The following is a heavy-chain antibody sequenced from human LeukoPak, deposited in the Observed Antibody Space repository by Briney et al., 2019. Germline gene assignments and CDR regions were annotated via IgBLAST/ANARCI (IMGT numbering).Heavy chain of an antibody. D-gene: IGHD3-10*01. CDR1: GFTFSRYS. J-gene: IGHJ4*02. Sequence: PGGSLRLSCTASGFTFSRYSMNWVRQAPGKGLEWVSAISGSGSSTYYADSVKGRFTISRDNSKSTLYLQMNSLRAEDTAVYYCARGGTMYYGSGNFDYWGQGTLVTVSS. CDR3: ARGGTMYYGSGNFDY. CDR2: ISGSGSST. V-gene: IGHV3-23*01.